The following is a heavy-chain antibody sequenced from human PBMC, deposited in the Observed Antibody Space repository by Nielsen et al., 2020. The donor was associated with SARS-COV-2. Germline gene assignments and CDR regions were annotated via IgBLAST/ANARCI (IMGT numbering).Heavy chain of an antibody. CDR1: GYTFTGYY. J-gene: IGHJ6*02. D-gene: IGHD3-3*01. Sequence: ASVKVSCKASGYTFTGYYMHWVRQAPGQGLEWMGRINPNSGSTSYAQKFQGRVTMTRDTSTSAVYMELSSLRSEDTAVYYCARDRVTIFGVVIPFYYYGMDVWGQGTTVTVSS. CDR3: ARDRVTIFGVVIPFYYYGMDV. CDR2: INPNSGST. V-gene: IGHV1-46*01.